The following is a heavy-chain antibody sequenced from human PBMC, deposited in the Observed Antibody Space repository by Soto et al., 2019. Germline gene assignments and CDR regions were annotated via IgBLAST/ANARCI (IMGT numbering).Heavy chain of an antibody. J-gene: IGHJ5*02. Sequence: GGSLRLSCAASGVSFNSYDMHWVRQAPGKGPEWVAIISYDGSNTYYSDSVRGRFTISRDNSKDTLYLQMHSLRSEDTAIYYCARISRYCGGDCHAWGQGTQVTVSS. CDR1: GVSFNSYD. CDR2: ISYDGSNT. CDR3: ARISRYCGGDCHA. V-gene: IGHV3-30*03. D-gene: IGHD2-21*02.